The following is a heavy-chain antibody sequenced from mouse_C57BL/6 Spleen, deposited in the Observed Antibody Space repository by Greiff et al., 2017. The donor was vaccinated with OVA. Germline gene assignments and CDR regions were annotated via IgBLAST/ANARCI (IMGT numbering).Heavy chain of an antibody. CDR2: IRNKANGYTT. D-gene: IGHD2-5*01. Sequence: EVQRVESGGGLVQPGGSLSLSCAASGFTFTDYYMSWVRQPPGKALEWLGFIRNKANGYTTEYSASVKGRFTISRDNSQSILYLQMNALRAEDSATYYCATSHSNYLYYYAMDYWGQGTSVTVSS. J-gene: IGHJ4*01. V-gene: IGHV7-3*01. CDR1: GFTFTDYY. CDR3: ATSHSNYLYYYAMDY.